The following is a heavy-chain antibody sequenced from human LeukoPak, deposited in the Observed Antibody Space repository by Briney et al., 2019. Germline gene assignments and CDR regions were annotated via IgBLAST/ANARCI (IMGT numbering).Heavy chain of an antibody. CDR3: AKGSGGVLRYFDWLLAEGFFDY. CDR2: ISGSGGST. J-gene: IGHJ4*02. D-gene: IGHD3-9*01. CDR1: GFTFSSYA. V-gene: IGHV3-23*01. Sequence: PGGSLRLSCAASGFTFSSYAMSWVRQAPGKGLGWVSAISGSGGSTYYADSVKGRFTISRDNSKNTLYLQMNSLRAEDTAVYYCAKGSGGVLRYFDWLLAEGFFDYWGQGTLVTVSS.